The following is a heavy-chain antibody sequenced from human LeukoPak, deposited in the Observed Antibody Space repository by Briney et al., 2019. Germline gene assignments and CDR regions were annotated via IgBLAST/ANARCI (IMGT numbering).Heavy chain of an antibody. CDR1: GFTVSSNY. V-gene: IGHV3-53*01. J-gene: IGHJ4*02. D-gene: IGHD1-26*01. CDR3: ARAPSYSGSYLSI. Sequence: GGSLRLSCAASGFTVSSNYMSWVRQAPGKGLEWVSIIYSGGSTYYADSVKGRFTISRDNSKNTLYLQMNSLRAEDTAVYYCARAPSYSGSYLSIWGQGTLVSVSS. CDR2: IYSGGST.